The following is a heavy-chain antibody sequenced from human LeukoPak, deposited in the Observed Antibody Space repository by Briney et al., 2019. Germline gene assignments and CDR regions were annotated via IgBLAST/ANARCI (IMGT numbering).Heavy chain of an antibody. V-gene: IGHV4-4*02. CDR1: GGSISSSNW. CDR2: IYHSGST. J-gene: IGHJ4*02. CDR3: ARVASNSGWYVFDY. Sequence: SETLSLTCAVSGGSISSSNWWSWVRQPPGKGLEWIGEIYHSGSTNYNPSLKSRVTISVDTSKNQFSLKLSSVAAADTAVYYCARVASNSGWYVFDYWGQGTLVTVSS. D-gene: IGHD6-19*01.